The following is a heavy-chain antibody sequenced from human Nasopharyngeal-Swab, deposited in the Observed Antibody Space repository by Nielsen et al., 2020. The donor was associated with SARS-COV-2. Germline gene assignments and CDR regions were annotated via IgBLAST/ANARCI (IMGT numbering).Heavy chain of an antibody. J-gene: IGHJ6*02. CDR1: GGSISSSNW. Sequence: SETLSLTCAVSGGSISSSNWWGWVRQPPGKGLEWVGEIYHSGSTNYNPSLKSRVTISVDKSKNQFSLKLSSVTAADTAVYYCARDRVVVSIYYGMDVWGQGTTVTVSS. CDR2: IYHSGST. CDR3: ARDRVVVSIYYGMDV. V-gene: IGHV4-4*02. D-gene: IGHD3-22*01.